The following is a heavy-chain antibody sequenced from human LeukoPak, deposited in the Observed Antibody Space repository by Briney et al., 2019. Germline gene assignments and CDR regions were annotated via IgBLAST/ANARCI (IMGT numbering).Heavy chain of an antibody. J-gene: IGHJ6*03. CDR1: GYTFTSYG. V-gene: IGHV1-18*01. D-gene: IGHD1-26*01. CDR3: AREGDGWELLRRDYYYYYMDV. CDR2: ISAYNGNT. Sequence: ASVKVSCKASGYTFTSYGISWVRQAPGQGLEWMGWISAYNGNTNYAQKLQGRVTMTTDTSTSTAYMELRSLRSDDTAVYYCAREGDGWELLRRDYYYYYMDVWGKGTTVTISS.